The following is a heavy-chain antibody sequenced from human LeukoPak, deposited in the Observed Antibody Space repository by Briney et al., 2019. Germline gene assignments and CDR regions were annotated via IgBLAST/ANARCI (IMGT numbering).Heavy chain of an antibody. J-gene: IGHJ4*02. D-gene: IGHD5-12*01. CDR1: GGSFSGYY. CDR2: INHSGST. CDR3: ARRGSGYDY. V-gene: IGHV4-34*01. Sequence: SETLSLTCAVYGGSFSGYYWSWIRQPPGKGLEWIGEINHSGSTYYNPSLKSRVTISVDTSKNQFSLKLSSVTAADTAVYYCARRGSGYDYWGQGTLVTVSS.